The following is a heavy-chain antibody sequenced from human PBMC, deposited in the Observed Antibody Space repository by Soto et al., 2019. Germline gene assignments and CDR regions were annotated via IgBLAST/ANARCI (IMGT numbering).Heavy chain of an antibody. V-gene: IGHV4-31*03. CDR1: CGSIISGGYY. CDR2: IYYSGST. CDR3: ARDRQVVAAPYYYYGMDV. J-gene: IGHJ6*02. D-gene: IGHD2-15*01. Sequence: PSETLSLTCTFSCGSIISGGYYWSWIRQHPGKGLEWIGYIYYSGSTYYNPSLKSRVTISVDTSKNQFSLKLSSVTAADTAVYYCARDRQVVAAPYYYYGMDVWGQGTTVTVSS.